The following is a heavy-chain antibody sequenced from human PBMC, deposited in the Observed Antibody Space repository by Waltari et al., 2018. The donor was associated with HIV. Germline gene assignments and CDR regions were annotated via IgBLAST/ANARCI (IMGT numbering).Heavy chain of an antibody. Sequence: QAQLVQSGAQVKKPGASVKVSCKTSGYTFTSYPLHWVRQAPGQRLVWIGLISGGIGNTKYSRKWQDRVTITRNVSATAAYRGLSSLKSEDTGVYYCARANYYGSDDVPWWFDSWGQGTVVIVS. CDR2: ISGGIGNT. J-gene: IGHJ5*01. CDR3: ARANYYGSDDVPWWFDS. CDR1: GYTFTSYP. D-gene: IGHD3-10*01. V-gene: IGHV1-3*01.